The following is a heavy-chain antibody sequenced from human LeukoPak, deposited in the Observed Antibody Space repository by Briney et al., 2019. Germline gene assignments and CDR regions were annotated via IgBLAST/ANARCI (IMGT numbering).Heavy chain of an antibody. CDR3: AKHGGYDPPEYYFDY. CDR1: GFSVSDNG. CDR2: IVGGDGGT. J-gene: IGHJ4*02. D-gene: IGHD5-12*01. Sequence: PGGSLRLSCAASGFSVSDNGMSWVRQAPGKGLEWVSGIVGGDGGTYYADSVKGRFIISRDNSKNTLYVQMNSLRAEDTAVYYCAKHGGYDPPEYYFDYWGQGTLVTVSS. V-gene: IGHV3-23*01.